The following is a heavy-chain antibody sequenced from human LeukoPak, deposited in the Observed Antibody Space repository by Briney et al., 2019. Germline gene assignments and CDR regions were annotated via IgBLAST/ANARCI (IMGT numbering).Heavy chain of an antibody. Sequence: SETLSLTSTASAGSISSYYWSWIRQPPGKGLEWIGYIYYSGSTNYNPSLKSRVTISVDTSKNQFSLKLSSVTAADTAVYYCARSTYYYDSSGYYYWQTFDYWGQGTLVTASS. J-gene: IGHJ4*02. CDR1: AGSISSYY. CDR2: IYYSGST. V-gene: IGHV4-59*01. D-gene: IGHD3-22*01. CDR3: ARSTYYYDSSGYYYWQTFDY.